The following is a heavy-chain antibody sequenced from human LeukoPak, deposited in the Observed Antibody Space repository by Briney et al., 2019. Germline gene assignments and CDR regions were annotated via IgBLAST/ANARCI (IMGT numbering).Heavy chain of an antibody. CDR2: ISPDGTTT. CDR3: ARDMWGTFDY. V-gene: IGHV3-74*01. D-gene: IGHD7-27*01. CDR1: GFTFSDFW. J-gene: IGHJ4*02. Sequence: GGSLRLSCAAPGFTFSDFWMHWIRQAPGKRPAWVSRISPDGTTTNYADSVKCRSTISTDNAKNTLYVQISSVRAEDTAVYYCARDMWGTFDYWGQGTLVTVSS.